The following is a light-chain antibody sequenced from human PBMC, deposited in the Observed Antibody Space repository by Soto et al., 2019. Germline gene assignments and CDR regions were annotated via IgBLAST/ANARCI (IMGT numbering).Light chain of an antibody. Sequence: QSALTQPASVSGSPGQSITISCTGTSSDVGGYDYVSWYQLHLGKAPKLMVFEVSNRLSGVSYRFSGSKSGNTASLTISGLQAEDEADYFCSSYSISTAYLFGTGTKVTVL. CDR1: SSDVGGYDY. J-gene: IGLJ1*01. CDR2: EVS. CDR3: SSYSISTAYL. V-gene: IGLV2-14*01.